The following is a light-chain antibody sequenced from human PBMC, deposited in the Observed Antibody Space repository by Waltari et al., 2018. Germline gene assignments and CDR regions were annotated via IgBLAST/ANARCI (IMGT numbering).Light chain of an antibody. CDR1: QSVSSNQ. V-gene: IGKV3-20*01. CDR3: HHYGTSPRP. Sequence: EIVLTQSPDTLSLSPGEGATLSCRASQSVSSNQLAWYQQKPGQAPRLLIYDTSTRATGIPDRVTGSGSGTDFTLIISRRDPEDFAVYYCHHYGTSPRPLGQGTKVEI. CDR2: DTS. J-gene: IGKJ1*01.